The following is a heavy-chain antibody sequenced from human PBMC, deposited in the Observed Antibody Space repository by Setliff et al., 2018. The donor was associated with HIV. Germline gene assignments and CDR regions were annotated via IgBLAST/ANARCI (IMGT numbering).Heavy chain of an antibody. V-gene: IGHV3-23*01. CDR3: AKNWGSRGIWGVFDY. J-gene: IGHJ4*02. D-gene: IGHD7-27*01. CDR2: MSGSGGST. CDR1: GFTFSSYA. Sequence: GGSLRLSCAASGFTFSSYAMTWVRQAPGKGLEWVSVMSGSGGSTYSADSVKGRFTTSRDNSKNTLYLQMNSLRAEDTAIYYCAKNWGSRGIWGVFDYWGQGTLVTVSS.